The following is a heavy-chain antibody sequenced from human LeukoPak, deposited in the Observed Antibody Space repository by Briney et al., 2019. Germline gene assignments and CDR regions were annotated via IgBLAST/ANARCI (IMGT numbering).Heavy chain of an antibody. V-gene: IGHV3-30*02. Sequence: PGGSLRLSCAASGFTFSSYGMHWVRQAPGKGLEWVAFIRYDGSNKYYADSVKGRFTISRDNSKNTLYLQMNSLRAEDTAVYYCARSLLWFGESGMDVWGQGTTVTVSS. J-gene: IGHJ6*02. CDR2: IRYDGSNK. D-gene: IGHD3-10*01. CDR3: ARSLLWFGESGMDV. CDR1: GFTFSSYG.